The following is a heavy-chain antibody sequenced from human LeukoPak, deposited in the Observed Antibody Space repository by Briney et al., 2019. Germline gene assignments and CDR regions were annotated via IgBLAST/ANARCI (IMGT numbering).Heavy chain of an antibody. D-gene: IGHD7-27*01. CDR3: ASLVLTGAGLVY. J-gene: IGHJ4*02. Sequence: PGGSLRLSCAASGFTFSSYEMNWVRQAPGKGLEWVSYISSSGSTIYYADSVKGRFTISRDNAKNSLYLQMNSLRAEDTAVYYCASLVLTGAGLVYWGQGTLVTVSS. CDR2: ISSSGSTI. V-gene: IGHV3-48*03. CDR1: GFTFSSYE.